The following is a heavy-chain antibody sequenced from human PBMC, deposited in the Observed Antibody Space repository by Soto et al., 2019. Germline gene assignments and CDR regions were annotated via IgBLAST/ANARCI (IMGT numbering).Heavy chain of an antibody. V-gene: IGHV3-11*01. J-gene: IGHJ5*02. CDR2: IGSSGSPI. Sequence: QVQLVESGGGLVKPGGSLRLSCAASGFTFSAYYMTWIRQAPGKGLEWVSYIGSSGSPIYHADSVKGRFTISRDNAKNSLFLQMNSLRAEDTAVYYCARESSSTSANWFDPWGQGTLVTVSS. CDR3: ARESSSTSANWFDP. CDR1: GFTFSAYY. D-gene: IGHD2-2*01.